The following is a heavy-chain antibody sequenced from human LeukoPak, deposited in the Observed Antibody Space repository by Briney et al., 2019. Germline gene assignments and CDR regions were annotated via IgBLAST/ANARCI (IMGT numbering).Heavy chain of an antibody. CDR1: GGAITSHY. Sequence: PSETLSLTCTVSGGAITSHYWTWIGQSPVKGLEGVGDISNSGSTSYNPSLKRRVTLSIDTSKNQFPLKLSSVTAADTAVYYCGRDALVGYFSYYYMDVWGKGTTVTVSS. D-gene: IGHD2-15*01. CDR2: ISNSGST. CDR3: GRDALVGYFSYYYMDV. V-gene: IGHV4-59*11. J-gene: IGHJ6*03.